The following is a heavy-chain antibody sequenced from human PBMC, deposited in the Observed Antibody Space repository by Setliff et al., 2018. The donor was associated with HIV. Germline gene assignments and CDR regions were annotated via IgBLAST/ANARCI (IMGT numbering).Heavy chain of an antibody. CDR1: GGSISSSSYY. D-gene: IGHD6-6*01. CDR2: IYYSGGT. J-gene: IGHJ4*02. CDR3: ARGLTLFSYSSSSRFDY. V-gene: IGHV4-39*07. Sequence: SETLSLTCTVSGGSISSSSYYWGWIRQPPGKGLEWIGSIYYSGGTYYNPSLKSRVTISVDTSKNQFSLKLSSVTAADTAVYYCARGLTLFSYSSSSRFDYWGQGTLVTVSS.